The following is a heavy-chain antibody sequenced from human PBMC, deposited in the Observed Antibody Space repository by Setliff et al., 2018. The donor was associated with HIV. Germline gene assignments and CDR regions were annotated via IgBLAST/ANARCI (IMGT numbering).Heavy chain of an antibody. J-gene: IGHJ4*02. D-gene: IGHD6-19*01. Sequence: LRLSCAASGFTFSSYSMNWVRQAPGKGLEWVSYISSSSSTIYYADSVKGRFTISRDNAKNSLYLQMNSLTAEDTAVYYCAKTSGWTTIDYWGQGTLVTVSS. CDR3: AKTSGWTTIDY. CDR1: GFTFSSYS. CDR2: ISSSSSTI. V-gene: IGHV3-48*01.